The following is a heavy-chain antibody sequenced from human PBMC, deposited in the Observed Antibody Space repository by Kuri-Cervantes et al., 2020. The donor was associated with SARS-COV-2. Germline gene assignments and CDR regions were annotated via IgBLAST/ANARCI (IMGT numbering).Heavy chain of an antibody. CDR3: AKDLGGYDRGAFDI. CDR2: IRYDGSNK. J-gene: IGHJ3*02. CDR1: GFTFSSYG. D-gene: IGHD5-12*01. Sequence: GGSLRLSCAASGFTFSSYGMHWVRQAPGKGLEWVAFIRYDGSNKYYADSVRGRFTISRDNSKNTLYLQMNSLRAEDTAVYYCAKDLGGYDRGAFDIWGQGTIVTVSS. V-gene: IGHV3-30*02.